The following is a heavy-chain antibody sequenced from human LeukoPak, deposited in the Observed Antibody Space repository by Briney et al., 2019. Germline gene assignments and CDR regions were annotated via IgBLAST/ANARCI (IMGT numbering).Heavy chain of an antibody. V-gene: IGHV3-33*06. CDR1: GFTFSSYG. J-gene: IGHJ4*02. D-gene: IGHD5-18*01. Sequence: PGGSLRLSCAAAGFTFSSYGMHWVRQAPGKGLEWVAVIWYDGSNKYYADSVKGRFTISRDNSKNTLYLQMNSLRAEDTAVYYCAKDEEGTAMVPGGAAPPLYWGQGTLVTVSS. CDR3: AKDEEGTAMVPGGAAPPLY. CDR2: IWYDGSNK.